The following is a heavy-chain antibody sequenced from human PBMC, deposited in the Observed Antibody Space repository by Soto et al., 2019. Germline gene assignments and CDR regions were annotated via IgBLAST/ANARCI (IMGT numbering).Heavy chain of an antibody. J-gene: IGHJ6*02. V-gene: IGHV1-2*02. Sequence: QVPLVQSGAELKEPGDSVRVSCEASGYTFTAYYIHWVRQAPGQGLAWMGWINPRFGDTSYAQDFQGRVYMTRDTSISTVYMELSRLTADDTAIYYCARNMDYYYGPGSGNGHGFWGQGTTVTVFS. D-gene: IGHD3-10*01. CDR3: ARNMDYYYGPGSGNGHGF. CDR1: GYTFTAYY. CDR2: INPRFGDT.